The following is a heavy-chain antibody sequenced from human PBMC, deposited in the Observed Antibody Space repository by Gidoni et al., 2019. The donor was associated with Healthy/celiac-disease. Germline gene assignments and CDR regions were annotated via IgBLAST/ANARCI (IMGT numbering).Heavy chain of an antibody. Sequence: EVRRLESGGGLVQPGGSLSRPGEAPGFTFSSFAMSWVRQAPGRGLEWVSAISGSGGSTYYADSVKGRFTISRDNSKNTLYLQMNSLRAEDTAVYYCAKEGYSGYDNPPAFDIWGQGTMVTVSS. CDR3: AKEGYSGYDNPPAFDI. CDR1: GFTFSSFA. V-gene: IGHV3-23*01. CDR2: ISGSGGST. D-gene: IGHD5-12*01. J-gene: IGHJ3*02.